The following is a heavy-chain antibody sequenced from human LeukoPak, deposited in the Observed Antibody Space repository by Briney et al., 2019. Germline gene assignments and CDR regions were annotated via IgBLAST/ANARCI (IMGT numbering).Heavy chain of an antibody. CDR2: INPNSGGT. D-gene: IGHD6-13*01. V-gene: IGHV1-2*02. Sequence: GASVKVSCKASGYTFTGYYMHWVRQAPGQGLEWMGWINPNSGGTNYAQKFQGRVTMTRDTSISTAYMELSRLRSDDTAVYYCARRFRGSSSWHRGLNYYYYMDVWGKGTTVTVSS. CDR1: GYTFTGYY. J-gene: IGHJ6*03. CDR3: ARRFRGSSSWHRGLNYYYYMDV.